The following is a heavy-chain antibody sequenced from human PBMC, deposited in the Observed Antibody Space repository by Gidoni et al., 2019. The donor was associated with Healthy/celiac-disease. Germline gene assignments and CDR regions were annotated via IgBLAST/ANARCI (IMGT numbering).Heavy chain of an antibody. Sequence: QVQLVQSGAEVKKPGASVKVSCKASGYTFTSYYMHWVRQAPGQGLEWMGIINPSGGSTSYAQKFQGRVTMTRGTSTSTVYMELSSLRSEDTAVYYCAREYGSSWYSGYYYYYYMDVWGKGDHGHRLL. CDR1: GYTFTSYY. D-gene: IGHD6-13*01. J-gene: IGHJ6*03. CDR2: INPSGGST. V-gene: IGHV1-46*01. CDR3: AREYGSSWYSGYYYYYYMDV.